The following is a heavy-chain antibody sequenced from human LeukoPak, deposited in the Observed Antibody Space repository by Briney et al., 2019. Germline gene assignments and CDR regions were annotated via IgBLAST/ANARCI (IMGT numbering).Heavy chain of an antibody. J-gene: IGHJ4*02. CDR3: ARDVGRTGLLWFGELSEPNLDY. V-gene: IGHV3-21*01. Sequence: PGGSLRLSCAASGFTFSSYSMNWVRQAPGKGLEWVSSISSSSSYIYYADSVKGRFTISRDNAKNSLYLQMNSLRAEDTAVYYCARDVGRTGLLWFGELSEPNLDYWGQGTLVTVSS. CDR2: ISSSSSYI. CDR1: GFTFSSYS. D-gene: IGHD3-10*01.